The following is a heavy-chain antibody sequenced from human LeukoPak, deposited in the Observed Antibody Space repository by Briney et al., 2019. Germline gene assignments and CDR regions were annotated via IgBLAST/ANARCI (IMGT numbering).Heavy chain of an antibody. CDR3: AKVEVGPYGLYYFDY. CDR2: ISGSGGST. V-gene: IGHV3-23*01. J-gene: IGHJ4*02. CDR1: GFTFSSYA. D-gene: IGHD3-10*01. Sequence: PGGSLRLSCAASGFTFSSYAMSWVRQAPGKGLEWASAISGSGGSTYYADSVKGRFTISRDNSKNTLYLQMNSLRAEDTAVYYCAKVEVGPYGLYYFDYWGQGTLVTVSS.